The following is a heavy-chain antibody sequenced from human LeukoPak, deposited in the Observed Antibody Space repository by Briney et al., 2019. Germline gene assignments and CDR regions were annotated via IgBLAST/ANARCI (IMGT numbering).Heavy chain of an antibody. CDR2: ISRSGDTI. Sequence: GGSLRLPCAASGFTFRSYEMNWVRQAPGKGLEWVSYISRSGDTIYYADSVKGRFTISRDSAKNSLYPQMNSLRDEDTALYYCARSGYDIIFDCWGQGTLVTVSS. D-gene: IGHD5-12*01. CDR1: GFTFRSYE. CDR3: ARSGYDIIFDC. V-gene: IGHV3-48*03. J-gene: IGHJ4*02.